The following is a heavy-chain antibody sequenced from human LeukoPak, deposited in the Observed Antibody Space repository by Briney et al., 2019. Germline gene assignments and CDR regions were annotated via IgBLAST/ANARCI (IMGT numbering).Heavy chain of an antibody. CDR2: IIPIHGIA. V-gene: IGHV1-69*04. Sequence: ASVKVSCKASGGTFSSYTISWVRQAPGQGLEWMGRIIPIHGIANYAQKFQGRVTITADKSTSTAYMELSSLRSEDTAVYYCARDQCSGGSCYSAFDYWGQGTLVTVSS. CDR1: GGTFSSYT. CDR3: ARDQCSGGSCYSAFDY. J-gene: IGHJ4*02. D-gene: IGHD2-15*01.